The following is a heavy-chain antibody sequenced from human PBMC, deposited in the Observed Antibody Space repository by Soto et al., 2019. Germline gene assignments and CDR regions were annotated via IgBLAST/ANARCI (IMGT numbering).Heavy chain of an antibody. V-gene: IGHV3-15*07. J-gene: IGHJ4*02. CDR3: TTEKGY. Sequence: EVQLVESGGGLVKPGESLRLSCAASGFTFTNAWMNWVRLAPGKGLEWVGRIRSKTDGGTPDYAAPVKGRFTISRDDSKNTLYVQMNNLKTEDTAIYYCTTEKGYWGQGTLVTVSS. CDR1: GFTFTNAW. CDR2: IRSKTDGGTP.